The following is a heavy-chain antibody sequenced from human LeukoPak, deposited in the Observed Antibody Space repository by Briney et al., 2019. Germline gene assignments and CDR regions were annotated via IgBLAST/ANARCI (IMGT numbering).Heavy chain of an antibody. CDR2: INHSGST. CDR1: GGSIKSYY. J-gene: IGHJ5*02. V-gene: IGHV4-34*01. CDR3: ARDQEGELWFGELFYRWFDP. D-gene: IGHD3-10*01. Sequence: SETLSLTCTVSGGSIKSYYWSWIRQPPGKGLEWIGEINHSGSTNYNPSLKSRVTISVDTSKNQFSLKLSSVTAADTAVYYCARDQEGELWFGELFYRWFDPWGQGTLVTVSS.